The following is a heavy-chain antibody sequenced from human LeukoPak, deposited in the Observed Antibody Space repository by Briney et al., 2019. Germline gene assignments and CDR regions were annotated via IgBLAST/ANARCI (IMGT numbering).Heavy chain of an antibody. CDR1: GGSVNSGGYY. CDR3: ARGFWSGYYNSNWFDP. V-gene: IGHV4-30-2*06. D-gene: IGHD3-3*01. CDR2: IYHSGST. J-gene: IGHJ5*02. Sequence: SQTLSLTCTISGGSVNSGGYYWGWVRQSPGKGLEWVGYIYHSGSTNYNPSLKSRVTISVDRFKNHFSLKLKSVTAADTAVYYCARGFWSGYYNSNWFDPWGQGTLVTVSS.